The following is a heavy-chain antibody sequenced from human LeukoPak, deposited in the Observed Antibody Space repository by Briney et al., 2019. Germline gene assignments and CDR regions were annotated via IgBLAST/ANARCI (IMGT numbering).Heavy chain of an antibody. J-gene: IGHJ4*01. CDR2: ISGSGNT. CDR1: GFAFSYYA. CDR3: AKDIYSAYDLARAFDF. Sequence: PGGPLRLSCAASGFAFSYYAMSWVRQAPGKGLEWVSGISGSGNTHYTDSVKGRFTISRDNSKSTLDLQMNSLRVEDTALYYCAKDIYSAYDLARAFDFWGQGTLVTVST. D-gene: IGHD5-12*01. V-gene: IGHV3-23*01.